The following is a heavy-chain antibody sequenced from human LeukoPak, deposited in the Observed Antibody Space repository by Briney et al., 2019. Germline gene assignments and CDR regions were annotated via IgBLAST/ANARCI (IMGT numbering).Heavy chain of an antibody. D-gene: IGHD3-22*01. CDR3: ARDPYLSRSYYYDSSGYYDY. CDR1: GGSFSGYY. Sequence: PSETLSLTCAVYGGSFSGYYWSWIRQPPGKGLEWIGEINHSGSTNYNPSLKSRVTISVDTSKNQFSLKLSSVTAADTAVYYCARDPYLSRSYYYDSSGYYDYWGQGTLVTVSS. J-gene: IGHJ4*02. CDR2: INHSGST. V-gene: IGHV4-34*01.